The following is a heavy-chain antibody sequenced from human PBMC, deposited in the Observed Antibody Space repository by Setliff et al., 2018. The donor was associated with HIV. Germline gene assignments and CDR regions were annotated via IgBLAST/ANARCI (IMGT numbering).Heavy chain of an antibody. CDR1: GGSFSGYY. J-gene: IGHJ4*02. CDR2: INHSGSI. D-gene: IGHD1-20*01. V-gene: IGHV4-34*01. CDR3: ARGYNWNLEY. Sequence: SETLSLTCAAKGGSFSGYYWSWIRQSPGKGLEWSGEINHSGSIKYNQSLKTRVTISVDTSKNQFSLRLSSVTAADTAMYYCARGYNWNLEYWGQGTRVTVSS.